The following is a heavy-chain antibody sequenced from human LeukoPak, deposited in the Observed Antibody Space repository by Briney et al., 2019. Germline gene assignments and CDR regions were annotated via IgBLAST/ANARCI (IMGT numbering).Heavy chain of an antibody. CDR2: ISGSGGST. V-gene: IGHV3-23*01. Sequence: GGSLRLSCAASGFTFSAYAMSWVRQAPGKGLEWVSVISGSGGSTYYADSVKGRFTISRDNSKNTLNLQMSSLRAEDTAVCYCVRRGSGDYFDYWGQGTLVTVSS. CDR1: GFTFSAYA. CDR3: VRRGSGDYFDY. D-gene: IGHD3-16*01. J-gene: IGHJ4*02.